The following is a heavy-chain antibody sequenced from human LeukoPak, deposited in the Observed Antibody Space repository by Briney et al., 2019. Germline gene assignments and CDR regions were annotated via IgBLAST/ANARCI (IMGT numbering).Heavy chain of an antibody. Sequence: SETLSLTCTVSGGSIGSYYWSWIRQPAGKGLEWIGRIYTSGATDYNPSLKSRVTMSVDTSKNQFSLKLTSVTAADTAVYYCARSSTWPLSYFDYWGQGTLVTASS. D-gene: IGHD6-13*01. CDR3: ARSSTWPLSYFDY. V-gene: IGHV4-4*07. CDR2: IYTSGAT. J-gene: IGHJ4*02. CDR1: GGSIGSYY.